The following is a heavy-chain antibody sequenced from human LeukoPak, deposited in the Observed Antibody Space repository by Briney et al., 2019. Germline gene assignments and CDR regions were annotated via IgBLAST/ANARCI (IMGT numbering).Heavy chain of an antibody. V-gene: IGHV3-23*01. CDR2: ISGSGGST. CDR1: GFIFTDYA. D-gene: IGHD5-18*01. CDR3: AKEGARIQLWPRFDP. J-gene: IGHJ5*02. Sequence: PGGSLRLSCAASGFIFTDYAMSWVRQAPGKGLEWVSAISGSGGSTYYADSVKGRFTISRDNSKNTLYLQMNSLRAEDTAVYYCAKEGARIQLWPRFDPWGQGTLVTVSS.